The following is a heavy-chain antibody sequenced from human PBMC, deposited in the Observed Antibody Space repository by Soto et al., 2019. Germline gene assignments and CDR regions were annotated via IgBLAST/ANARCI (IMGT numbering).Heavy chain of an antibody. J-gene: IGHJ4*02. V-gene: IGHV3-23*01. D-gene: IGHD3-3*01. Sequence: GGSLRLSCAASGFTFSSYAMSWVRQAPGKGLEWVSVITGSGGSTYYADSVKGRFSISRDNSKNTQYLQMNSLRAEDTAVYYCAKDYFDFWSGPSGPRGIWGQGTLVTVSS. CDR1: GFTFSSYA. CDR2: ITGSGGST. CDR3: AKDYFDFWSGPSGPRGI.